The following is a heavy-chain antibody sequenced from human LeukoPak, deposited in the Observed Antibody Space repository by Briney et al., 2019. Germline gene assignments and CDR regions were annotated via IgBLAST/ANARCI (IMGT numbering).Heavy chain of an antibody. J-gene: IGHJ4*02. V-gene: IGHV1-8*03. CDR1: GYTFTSYD. CDR2: MNPNSGNT. D-gene: IGHD6-13*01. CDR3: ARDPRRGAAGTFDY. Sequence: GASVKVSCKASGYTFTSYDINWVRQATGQGLEWMGWMNPNSGNTGYAQKFQGRVTITRNTSISTAYMGLSSLRSEDTAVYYCARDPRRGAAGTFDYWGQGTLVTVSS.